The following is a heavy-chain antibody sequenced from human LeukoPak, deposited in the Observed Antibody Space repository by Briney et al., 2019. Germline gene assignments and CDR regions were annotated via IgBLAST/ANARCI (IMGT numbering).Heavy chain of an antibody. J-gene: IGHJ4*02. V-gene: IGHV4-59*08. CDR1: GGSLSSYY. CDR3: ARTVAVTSMLDY. Sequence: SEPLSLTCTVSGGSLSSYYWSWLRQPPGKGLEWIGYIYYSGSTTYNPSLRSRVTISVDTSKNQFSLKLSSVTAADTAVYYCARTVAVTSMLDYWGQGTLVTVSS. CDR2: IYYSGST. D-gene: IGHD2-21*02.